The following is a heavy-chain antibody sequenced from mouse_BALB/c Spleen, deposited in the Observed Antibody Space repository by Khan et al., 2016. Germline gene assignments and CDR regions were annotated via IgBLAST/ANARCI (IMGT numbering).Heavy chain of an antibody. Sequence: EVELVESGGGLVQPGGSLRLSCATSGFTFTDYYMNWVRQPPGKALEWLGLIRNKAYGYTTEYSASVKGQFTISRDNSQSILYLQMNTLRAEDSATYYCARDQRAEEFFDVWGAGTTVTVSS. CDR3: ARDQRAEEFFDV. J-gene: IGHJ1*01. D-gene: IGHD3-3*01. CDR1: GFTFTDYY. CDR2: IRNKAYGYTT. V-gene: IGHV7-3*02.